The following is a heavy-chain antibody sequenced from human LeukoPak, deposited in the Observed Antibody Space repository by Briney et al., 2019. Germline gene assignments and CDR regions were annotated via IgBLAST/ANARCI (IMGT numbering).Heavy chain of an antibody. D-gene: IGHD3-22*01. J-gene: IGHJ4*02. CDR1: GFTFSSYA. CDR2: ISGSGGST. CDR3: AKDQYYDSSGSLYFNY. Sequence: GGSLRLSCAASGFTFSSYAMRWVRQAPGKGLEWVSAISGSGGSTYYADSVKGRFTISRDNSKNTLYLQMNSLRAEDTAVYYCAKDQYYDSSGSLYFNYWGQGTLVTVSS. V-gene: IGHV3-23*01.